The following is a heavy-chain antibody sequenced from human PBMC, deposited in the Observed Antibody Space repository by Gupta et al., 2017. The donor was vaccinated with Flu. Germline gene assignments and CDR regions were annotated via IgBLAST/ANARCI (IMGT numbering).Heavy chain of an antibody. J-gene: IGHJ4*02. Sequence: YMSWIRQAPGKGLEWVSYISPGGSSIYYADSVKGRFTISRDSAKNSLFLQMNSLRAEDTAVYYCARRSSLDYWGQGTLVTVSS. CDR1: Y. V-gene: IGHV3-11*01. D-gene: IGHD6-6*01. CDR2: ISPGGSSI. CDR3: ARRSSLDY.